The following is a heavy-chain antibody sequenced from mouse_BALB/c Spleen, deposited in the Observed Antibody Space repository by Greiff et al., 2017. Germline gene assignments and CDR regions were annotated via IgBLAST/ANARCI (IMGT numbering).Heavy chain of an antibody. CDR1: GFSLTSYG. D-gene: IGHD2-14*01. Sequence: VQLQQSGPGLVAPSQSLSITCTVSGFSLTSYGVHWVRQPPGKGLEWLGVIWAGGSTNYNSALMSRLSISKDNSKSQVFLKMNSLQTDDTAMYYCARDGNYRSFAYWGQGTLVTVSA. CDR2: IWAGGST. J-gene: IGHJ3*01. CDR3: ARDGNYRSFAY. V-gene: IGHV2-9*02.